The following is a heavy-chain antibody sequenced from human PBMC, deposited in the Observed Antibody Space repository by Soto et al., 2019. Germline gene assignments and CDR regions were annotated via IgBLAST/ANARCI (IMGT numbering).Heavy chain of an antibody. D-gene: IGHD6-19*01. V-gene: IGHV3-23*01. CDR3: ARRSSGWYFDY. Sequence: EVQLLESGGGLVQPGGSLRLSCAASGFTFSSYAMNWVRQAPGKGLEWVSVISGSGGSTYYADSVKGRFTISRDNSKNTLYRQMNGLRAEDTAVYYGARRSSGWYFDYWGQGTLVTVSS. CDR2: ISGSGGST. J-gene: IGHJ4*02. CDR1: GFTFSSYA.